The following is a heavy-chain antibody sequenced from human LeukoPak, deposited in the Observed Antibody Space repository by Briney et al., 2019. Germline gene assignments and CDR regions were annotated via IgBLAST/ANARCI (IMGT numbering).Heavy chain of an antibody. V-gene: IGHV4-59*11. CDR2: IYYSGST. Sequence: SETLSLTCTVSGGSISSHYWSWIRQPPGKGLEWIGYIYYSGSTNYNPSLKSRVTISVDTSKNQFSLKLSSVTAADTAVYYCTRDDDTSSHFGRLSWGQGTLVTVSS. CDR1: GGSISSHY. CDR3: TRDDDTSSHFGRLS. J-gene: IGHJ5*02. D-gene: IGHD3/OR15-3a*01.